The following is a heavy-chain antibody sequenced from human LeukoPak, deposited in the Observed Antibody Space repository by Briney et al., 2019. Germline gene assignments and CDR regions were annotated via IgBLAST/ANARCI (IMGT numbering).Heavy chain of an antibody. CDR3: ATDRGKIAAAGTVMGFDY. J-gene: IGHJ4*01. Sequence: SETLSLTCTVSGGSISSGGYYWSWIRQPPGKGLEWIGYISHSGSTYYNPSLKSRVTISVDKSKNQFSLKLSSVTAADTAVYYCATDRGKIAAAGTVMGFDYWGHGTLVNVSS. D-gene: IGHD6-13*01. CDR2: ISHSGST. CDR1: GGSISSGGYY. V-gene: IGHV4-30-2*01.